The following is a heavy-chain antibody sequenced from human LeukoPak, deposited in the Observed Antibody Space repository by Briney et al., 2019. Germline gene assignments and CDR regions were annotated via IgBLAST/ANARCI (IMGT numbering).Heavy chain of an antibody. CDR2: IYTSGST. J-gene: IGHJ6*03. CDR1: GGSISSYY. CDR3: ARQGGVAHTPRYYYMDV. D-gene: IGHD3-3*01. Sequence: SETLSLTCTVSGGSISSYYWSWIRQPPGKGLEWIGYIYTSGSTNYNPSLKSRVTISVDTSKNQFSLKLSFVTAADTAVYYCARQGGVAHTPRYYYMDVWGKGTTVTVSS. V-gene: IGHV4-4*09.